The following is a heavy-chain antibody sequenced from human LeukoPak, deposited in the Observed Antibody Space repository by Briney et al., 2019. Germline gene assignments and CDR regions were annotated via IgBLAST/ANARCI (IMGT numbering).Heavy chain of an antibody. CDR1: GFTFSSSW. Sequence: PGGSLRLSCVASGFTFSSSWMHWVRQAPGRGLVCVSRINSDGSSTTYADSVKGRFTISRDNAKNTLYLQMNSLRAEDTAVYYCARGLYWFDPWGQGTLVTVSS. D-gene: IGHD2/OR15-2a*01. J-gene: IGHJ5*02. V-gene: IGHV3-74*01. CDR3: ARGLYWFDP. CDR2: INSDGSST.